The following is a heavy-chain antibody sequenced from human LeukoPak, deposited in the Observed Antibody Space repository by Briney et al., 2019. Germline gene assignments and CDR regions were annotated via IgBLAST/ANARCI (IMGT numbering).Heavy chain of an antibody. CDR2: IYHSGST. Sequence: SETLSLTSTVSGGSVSSRGYYWGWIRQPPGKGLEWIGNIYHSGSTYYTPSLKSRVTISVDTSKNQFSLNLSSVTAADTAVYYCARHRGDFGDSRGNFDSWGQGTLVTVSS. CDR3: ARHRGDFGDSRGNFDS. D-gene: IGHD4-17*01. V-gene: IGHV4-39*01. J-gene: IGHJ4*02. CDR1: GGSVSSRGYY.